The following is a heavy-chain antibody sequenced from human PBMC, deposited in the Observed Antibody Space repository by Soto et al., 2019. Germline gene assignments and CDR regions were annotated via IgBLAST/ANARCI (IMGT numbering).Heavy chain of an antibody. Sequence: QVQLVQSGAEVKKPGASAKVSCKASGYTFTSYDINWVRQAPGQGLEWMGWMDPSSGDTGFAQKYQGRLTMTRNTSITTAYVDLSSLDSEDTAVYFCASNVDKAPLDWGHGNLVTVSS. CDR1: GYTFTSYD. CDR3: ASNVDKAPLD. CDR2: MDPSSGDT. J-gene: IGHJ4*01. V-gene: IGHV1-8*01. D-gene: IGHD3-9*01.